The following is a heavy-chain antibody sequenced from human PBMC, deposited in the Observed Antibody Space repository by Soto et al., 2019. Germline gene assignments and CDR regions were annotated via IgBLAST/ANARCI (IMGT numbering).Heavy chain of an antibody. J-gene: IGHJ1*01. CDR2: ISGSGDIT. D-gene: IGHD4-17*01. CDR1: AFTFSSYA. V-gene: IGHV3-23*01. Sequence: EVQVLESGGHLVQPGGSLGLSCAGSAFTFSSYAMSWVRQAPGKGLEWVSAISGSGDITYYADSVKGRFTISRDNSKDTLYLQMDSLRAEDTAIYYCAKDWRTTVASPEYFQHWGQGTLVTVSS. CDR3: AKDWRTTVASPEYFQH.